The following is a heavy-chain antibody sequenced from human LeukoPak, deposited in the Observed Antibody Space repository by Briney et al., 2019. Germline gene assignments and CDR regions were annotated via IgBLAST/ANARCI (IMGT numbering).Heavy chain of an antibody. Sequence: GGSLRLSCAASGFTFSSYAMSWVRQAPGKGLEWVSAISGSGGSTYYADSVKGRFTISRDNSKNTLYLQMTSLRAEDMAVYYCAKDPCSGGSCYSADYWGQGTLVTVSS. CDR3: AKDPCSGGSCYSADY. CDR2: ISGSGGST. J-gene: IGHJ4*02. V-gene: IGHV3-23*01. CDR1: GFTFSSYA. D-gene: IGHD2-15*01.